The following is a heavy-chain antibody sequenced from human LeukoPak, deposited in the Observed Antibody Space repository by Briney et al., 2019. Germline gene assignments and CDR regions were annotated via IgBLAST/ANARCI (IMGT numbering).Heavy chain of an antibody. CDR2: ISNTSSTI. D-gene: IGHD3-3*01. Sequence: GGSLRLSCAASGFTFSSYSMNWVRQAPGKGWEWVSHISNTSSTIYNADSVKGRFTISRDNAKNSVYLQMNSLRAEDTAVYYCARGVQEGFLEWVGDYWGQGTLVTVSS. V-gene: IGHV3-48*01. CDR3: ARGVQEGFLEWVGDY. J-gene: IGHJ4*02. CDR1: GFTFSSYS.